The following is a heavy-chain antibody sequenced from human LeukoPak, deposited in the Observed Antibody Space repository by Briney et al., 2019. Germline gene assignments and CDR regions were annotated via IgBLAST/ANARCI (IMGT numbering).Heavy chain of an antibody. CDR2: IIPIFGTA. CDR3: ARAPVTNYYYYYYYYMDV. V-gene: IGHV1-69*13. CDR1: GGTFISYA. J-gene: IGHJ6*03. Sequence: SVKVSCKASGGTFISYAISWVGQAPGQGLEWRGGIIPIFGTANYAQKFQGRGTITADEYTSTDYMELSRQRSKDTAVYYCARAPVTNYYYYYYYYMDVWGKGTTVTVSS. D-gene: IGHD4/OR15-4a*01.